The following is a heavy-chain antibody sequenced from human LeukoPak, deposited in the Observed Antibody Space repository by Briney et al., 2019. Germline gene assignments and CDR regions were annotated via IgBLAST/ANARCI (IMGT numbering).Heavy chain of an antibody. CDR3: ARKSPHNWFDP. V-gene: IGHV4-59*01. CDR1: GGSISSYY. CDR2: IYYSGST. Sequence: SETLSLTCTVSGGSISSYYWSWIRQPPGKGLEWVGYIYYSGSTNYNPSLKSRVTISVDTSKNQFSLKLSSVTAADTAVYYCARKSPHNWFDPWGQGTLVTVSS. J-gene: IGHJ5*02.